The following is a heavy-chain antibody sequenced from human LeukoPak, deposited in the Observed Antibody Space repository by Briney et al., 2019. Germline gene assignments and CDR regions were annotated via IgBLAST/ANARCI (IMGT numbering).Heavy chain of an antibody. V-gene: IGHV3-9*01. CDR2: ISWNSGSI. D-gene: IGHD4-17*01. J-gene: IGHJ4*02. CDR1: GFTFDDYA. CDR3: AKDLYGDYGEYYFDY. Sequence: PGRSLRLSCAASGFTFDDYAMHWVRQAPGKGLEWVPGISWNSGSIGYADSVKGRFTISRDNAKNSLYLQMNSLRAEDTALYYCAKDLYGDYGEYYFDYWGQGTLVTVSS.